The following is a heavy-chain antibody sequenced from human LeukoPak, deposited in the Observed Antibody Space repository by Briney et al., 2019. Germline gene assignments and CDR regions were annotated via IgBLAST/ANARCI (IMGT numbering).Heavy chain of an antibody. J-gene: IGHJ5*02. V-gene: IGHV4-59*08. CDR2: IYYSGST. CDR1: GGSISSYY. D-gene: IGHD6-13*01. Sequence: SETLSLTCTVSGGSISSYYWSWIRQPPGKGLEWIGYIYYSGSTNYNPSLKSRVTISVDTSKNQFSLRLSSVTAADTAVYYCARSYASSWYWNWFDPWGQGTLVTVSS. CDR3: ARSYASSWYWNWFDP.